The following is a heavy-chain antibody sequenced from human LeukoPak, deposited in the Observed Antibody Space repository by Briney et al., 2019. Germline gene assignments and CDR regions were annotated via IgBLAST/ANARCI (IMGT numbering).Heavy chain of an antibody. J-gene: IGHJ3*02. CDR1: GYTFTSYD. Sequence: ASVKVSCKASGYTFTSYDINWVRQATGQGLEWMGWMNPNSGNTGYAQKFQGRVTMTRNTSISTAYMELSSLRSEDTAVYYCARGHVRFLEWLLFGAAFDIWGQGTVVAVSS. CDR2: MNPNSGNT. CDR3: ARGHVRFLEWLLFGAAFDI. D-gene: IGHD3-3*01. V-gene: IGHV1-8*01.